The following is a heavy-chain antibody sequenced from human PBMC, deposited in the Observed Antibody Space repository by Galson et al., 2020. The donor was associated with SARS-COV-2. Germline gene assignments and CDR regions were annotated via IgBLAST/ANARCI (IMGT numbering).Heavy chain of an antibody. D-gene: IGHD2-8*02. CDR1: GGTFNSYG. V-gene: IGHV1-69*04. Sequence: SVKVSCKSSGGTFNSYGINWVRQAPGQGLEWMGRIVPTIGRPNYAQTLQGRVTITADKSTSTVSMELSSLRFDDTARYYCVAGILGVYVKDPRQSLDYYSGLDVWGQGSTFTVSS. CDR3: VAGILGVYVKDPRQSLDYYSGLDV. J-gene: IGHJ6*02. CDR2: IVPTIGRP.